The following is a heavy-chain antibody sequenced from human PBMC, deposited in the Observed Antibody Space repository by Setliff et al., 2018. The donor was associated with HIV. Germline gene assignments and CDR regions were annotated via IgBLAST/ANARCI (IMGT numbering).Heavy chain of an antibody. J-gene: IGHJ6*02. CDR3: ARGGYYYYFGVDV. V-gene: IGHV4-38-2*01. CDR2: IYTSGST. D-gene: IGHD3-16*01. Sequence: PSETLSLTCAVSGYSISIGYYWGWIRQPPGKGLEWIGRIYTSGSTDYNPSLKSRVTMSVDTSKNQFSLKLSSVTAADTAVYYCARGGYYYYFGVDVWGQGTTVTVSS. CDR1: GYSISIGYY.